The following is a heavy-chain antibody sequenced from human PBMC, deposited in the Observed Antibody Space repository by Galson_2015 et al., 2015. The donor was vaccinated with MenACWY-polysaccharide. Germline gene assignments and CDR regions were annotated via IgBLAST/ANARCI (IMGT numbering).Heavy chain of an antibody. CDR2: INTNTGNP. CDR3: ATSPTRRILEAVAGLWDY. Sequence: SVKVSCKASGYTFTSYAMNWVRQAPGQGLEWMGWINTNTGNPTYAQGFTGRFVFSLDTSVSTAYLQISSLKAEDTAVYYCATSPTRRILEAVAGLWDYWGQGTLVTVSS. V-gene: IGHV7-4-1*02. CDR1: GYTFTSYA. J-gene: IGHJ4*02. D-gene: IGHD6-19*01.